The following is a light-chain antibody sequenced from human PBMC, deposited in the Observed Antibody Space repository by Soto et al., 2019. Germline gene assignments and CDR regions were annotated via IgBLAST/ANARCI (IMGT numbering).Light chain of an antibody. J-gene: IGLJ1*01. V-gene: IGLV2-14*01. CDR3: TSYTSSSTLYV. CDR2: DVR. Sequence: LTQPACVSGSPGQSVTISCTGTSSDVGGYNYVSWYQQHPGKAPKLMIYDVRNRASGASNRFSGSKSGNTASLTISGLQAEDEADYYCTSYTSSSTLYVFGTGTKVTVL. CDR1: SSDVGGYNY.